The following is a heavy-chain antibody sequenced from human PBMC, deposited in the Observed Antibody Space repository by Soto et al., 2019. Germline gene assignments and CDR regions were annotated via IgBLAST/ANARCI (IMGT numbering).Heavy chain of an antibody. CDR3: AIGTGTNWLDP. V-gene: IGHV4-59*01. CDR1: GGSIGSYY. CDR2: IYYSGST. D-gene: IGHD1-1*01. J-gene: IGHJ5*02. Sequence: PSVTKPVTWSVSGGSIGSYYWRWIRKPPGKGLEWIGYIYYSGSTNYNPSLKSRVTISVDTSKNQFSLKLSSVTAADTAVYYCAIGTGTNWLDPWGQGTQVTVSS.